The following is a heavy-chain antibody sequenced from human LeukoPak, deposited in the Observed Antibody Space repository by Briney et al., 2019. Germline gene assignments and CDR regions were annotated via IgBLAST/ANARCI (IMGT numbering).Heavy chain of an antibody. D-gene: IGHD1-1*01. J-gene: IGHJ4*02. V-gene: IGHV3-33*02. Sequence: GGSLRLSCAASGFSFSSYGMHWVRQAPGKGLEWVAVIWHDGTNKYYADSAKGRFTISRDNSKNTLFLQMNSLRAKDTAVYYCASDGLSNNWYEFDYWGQGALVTVSS. CDR3: ASDGLSNNWYEFDY. CDR1: GFSFSSYG. CDR2: IWHDGTNK.